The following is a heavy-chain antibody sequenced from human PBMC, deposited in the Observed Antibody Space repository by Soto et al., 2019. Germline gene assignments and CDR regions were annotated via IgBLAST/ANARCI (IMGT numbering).Heavy chain of an antibody. CDR2: IYYSGNT. CDR3: AAGGGLPRYY. Sequence: PSETLSLTCTVSGASISSGDYYWTWIRQPPGKGLEWIGSIYYSGNTYYNPSLKSRVTISVDPSNNQFSLKLSSVTAADTAVYYCAAGGGLPRYYWGQGTLVTVSS. V-gene: IGHV4-30-4*01. CDR1: GASISSGDYY. D-gene: IGHD5-12*01. J-gene: IGHJ4*02.